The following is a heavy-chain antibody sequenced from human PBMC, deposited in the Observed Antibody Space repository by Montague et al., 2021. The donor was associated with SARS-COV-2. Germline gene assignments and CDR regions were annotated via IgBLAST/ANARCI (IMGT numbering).Heavy chain of an antibody. CDR1: GGSISSYY. CDR2: IYYSGST. J-gene: IGHJ5*02. D-gene: IGHD2-15*01. Sequence: SETLSLTCTVSGGSISSYYWSWIRQPPGKGLEWIGYIYYSGSTNXNPSLKSRVTISVDTSKNQFSLKLSSVTAADTAVYYCARALYCSGGSCYPNWSDPWGQGTLVTVSS. V-gene: IGHV4-59*01. CDR3: ARALYCSGGSCYPNWSDP.